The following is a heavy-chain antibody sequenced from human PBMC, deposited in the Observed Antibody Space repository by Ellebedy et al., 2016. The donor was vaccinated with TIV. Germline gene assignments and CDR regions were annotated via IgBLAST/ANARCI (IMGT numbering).Heavy chain of an antibody. CDR1: GYTFSRYG. J-gene: IGHJ4*02. V-gene: IGHV1-18*04. Sequence: ASVKVSCKASGYTFSRYGISWVRQAPGQGPEWMGCISDYNGNIKYAQRYQGRVTMTTDTSTSTAYMEVTGLRPDDTAVYYCARDGGWHVFDYWGQGTLVTVSS. D-gene: IGHD6-19*01. CDR2: ISDYNGNI. CDR3: ARDGGWHVFDY.